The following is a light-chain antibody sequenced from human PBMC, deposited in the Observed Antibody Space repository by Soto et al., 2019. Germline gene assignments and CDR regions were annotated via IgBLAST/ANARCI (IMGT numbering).Light chain of an antibody. J-gene: IGKJ1*01. V-gene: IGKV3-20*01. CDR1: QSVSGSF. Sequence: EIVLTQSPGTLSLSPGERATLSCRASQSVSGSFLAWYQQKPGQAPRLLIYGASSRATGVPGRFSGSGSGTDFTLTISRLEPEDFAVYYCQQYSSSPPVWTFGQGTKVEIK. CDR2: GAS. CDR3: QQYSSSPPVWT.